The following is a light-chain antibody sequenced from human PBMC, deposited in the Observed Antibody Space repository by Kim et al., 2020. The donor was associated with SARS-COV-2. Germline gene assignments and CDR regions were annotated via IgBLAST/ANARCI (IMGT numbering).Light chain of an antibody. J-gene: IGLJ3*02. CDR3: QSYDSINHELV. CDR1: GGSVASQY. CDR2: EDN. V-gene: IGLV6-57*04. Sequence: NFMLTQPHSVSASPGKTVTISCTHNGGSVASQYVQWYQQRPGSAPATVIYEDNKRPSGVPDRFSGSIDSSSNSASLTISGLKTEDEADYYCQSYDSINHELVFGGGTKVTVL.